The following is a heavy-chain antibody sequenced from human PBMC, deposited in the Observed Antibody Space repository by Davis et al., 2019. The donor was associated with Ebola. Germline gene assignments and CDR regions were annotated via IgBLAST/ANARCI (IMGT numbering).Heavy chain of an antibody. D-gene: IGHD3-16*02. Sequence: PSETLSLTCTVSGGSISSGDYYWSWIRQPPGKGLEWIGYIYYSGSTYYNPSLKSRVTISVDTSKNQFSLKLSSVTAADTAVYYCARVMITFGGVIVEGWFDPWGQGTLVTVSS. J-gene: IGHJ5*02. CDR3: ARVMITFGGVIVEGWFDP. V-gene: IGHV4-30-4*01. CDR1: GGSISSGDYY. CDR2: IYYSGST.